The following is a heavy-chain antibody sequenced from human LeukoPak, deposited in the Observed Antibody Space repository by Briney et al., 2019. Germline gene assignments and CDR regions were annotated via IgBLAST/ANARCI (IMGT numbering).Heavy chain of an antibody. D-gene: IGHD3-3*01. V-gene: IGHV1-8*03. CDR3: ARGMTFWSGSSYGGYYYYTDV. J-gene: IGHJ6*03. CDR2: MNPNSGNT. Sequence: GASVKVSCKASGYTFTSYDINWVRQATGQGLEWMGWMNPNSGNTGYAQKFQGRVTITRNTSISTAYMELSSLRSEDTAVYYCARGMTFWSGSSYGGYYYYTDVWGKGTTVTVSS. CDR1: GYTFTSYD.